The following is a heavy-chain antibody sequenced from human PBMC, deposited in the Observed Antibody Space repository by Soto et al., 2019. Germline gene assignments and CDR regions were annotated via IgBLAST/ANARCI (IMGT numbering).Heavy chain of an antibody. CDR1: GESFSDNY. CDR3: VGGRGRLVGFDY. Sequence: SETLSLTCAVKGESFSDNYWNWIRQPPGKGLEWIGEINHSGNTNYSPSLKSRVTISIDTSTNQFSLKLNSVTAADTAVYFCVGGRGRLVGFDYWGQGTLVTAPQ. J-gene: IGHJ4*02. D-gene: IGHD1-26*01. CDR2: INHSGNT. V-gene: IGHV4-34*01.